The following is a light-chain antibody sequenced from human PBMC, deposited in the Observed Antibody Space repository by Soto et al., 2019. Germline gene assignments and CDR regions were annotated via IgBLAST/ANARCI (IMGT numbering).Light chain of an antibody. CDR2: DVS. Sequence: EIVMTQSPATLSVSPGERATLSCWASQSVSSNLAWYQQKPGQAPRLLIYDVSTRATGIPTRFSGSGSGTEFTLTISSLQSEDFAAYYCQQYNNWPLTFGRGTKVDIK. J-gene: IGKJ4*01. V-gene: IGKV3D-15*01. CDR1: QSVSSN. CDR3: QQYNNWPLT.